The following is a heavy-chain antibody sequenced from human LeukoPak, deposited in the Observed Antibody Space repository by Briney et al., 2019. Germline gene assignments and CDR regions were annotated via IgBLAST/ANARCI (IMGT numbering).Heavy chain of an antibody. CDR3: AGHKSGYYTAFDY. Sequence: PSETLPLTCTVSGGSISSYYWSWIRQPPGKGLEWIGYVHYSGTTNYNPSLKSRVTISVDTSKNLFSLKLSSVTAADTAVYYCAGHKSGYYTAFDYWGQGTLVTVSS. J-gene: IGHJ4*02. CDR2: VHYSGTT. V-gene: IGHV4-59*08. D-gene: IGHD3-3*01. CDR1: GGSISSYY.